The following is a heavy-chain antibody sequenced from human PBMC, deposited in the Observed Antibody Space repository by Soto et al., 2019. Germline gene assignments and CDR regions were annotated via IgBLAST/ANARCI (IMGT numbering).Heavy chain of an antibody. J-gene: IGHJ4*02. CDR2: INHSGST. CDR1: GGSFSGYY. D-gene: IGHD2-8*02. Sequence: PSETLSLTCAVYGGSFSGYYWTWIRQPPGTGLEWIGEINHSGSTNYNPSLKSRVTISVDTSKNQFSLKLTSVTAADTAVYYCASDKITGLFDYWGQGTLVTVYS. V-gene: IGHV4-34*01. CDR3: ASDKITGLFDY.